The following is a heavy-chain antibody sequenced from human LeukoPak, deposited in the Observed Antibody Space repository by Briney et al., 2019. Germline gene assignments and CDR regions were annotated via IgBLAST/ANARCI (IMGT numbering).Heavy chain of an antibody. J-gene: IGHJ4*02. CDR1: GFTVSSNY. Sequence: PGGSLRLSCAASGFTVSSNYMSWVRQAPGKGLEWVSVLHSGGTTYYADSVKGRFTISRDNSKNTLYLQMNSLRPEDTAVYYCAREVALNWGYYFDYWGQGTLVTVSS. CDR3: AREVALNWGYYFDY. D-gene: IGHD7-27*01. V-gene: IGHV3-66*02. CDR2: LHSGGTT.